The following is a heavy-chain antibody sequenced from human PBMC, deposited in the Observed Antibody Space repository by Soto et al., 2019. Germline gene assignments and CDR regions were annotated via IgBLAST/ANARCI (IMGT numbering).Heavy chain of an antibody. Sequence: EVQLVESGGGLVQPGGSLRLSGEGSGFTFSNAWMNWVRQAPGKGLEWVGRIKSKGDGGTTDYDASMKGRVSILRHDSNNTLHLPMSSLRTEDTAVYYCTTEADGTTYIDYWGQGTLVTVSA. J-gene: IGHJ4*02. CDR2: IKSKGDGGTT. CDR1: GFTFSNAW. D-gene: IGHD1-1*01. CDR3: TTEADGTTYIDY. V-gene: IGHV3-15*07.